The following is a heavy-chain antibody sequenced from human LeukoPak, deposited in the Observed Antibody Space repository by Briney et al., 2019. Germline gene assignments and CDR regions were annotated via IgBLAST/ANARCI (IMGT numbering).Heavy chain of an antibody. D-gene: IGHD3-10*01. J-gene: IGHJ4*02. Sequence: GGSLRLSCAASGFTFSSYWMSWVRQAPGKGLEWVAVISYDGSNKYYADSVKGRFTISRDNSKNTLYLQMNSLRAEDTAVYYCAKDVTMVRGVIVWGQGTLVTVSS. CDR2: ISYDGSNK. CDR1: GFTFSSYW. V-gene: IGHV3-30*18. CDR3: AKDVTMVRGVIV.